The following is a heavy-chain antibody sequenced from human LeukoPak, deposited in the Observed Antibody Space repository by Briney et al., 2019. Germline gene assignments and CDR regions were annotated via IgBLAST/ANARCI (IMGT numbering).Heavy chain of an antibody. CDR2: IYHSGST. J-gene: IGHJ6*04. V-gene: IGHV4-38-2*02. CDR1: GYSISSGYY. CDR3: ARDLLYDYGDYEYYYGMDV. D-gene: IGHD4-17*01. Sequence: SETLSLTCAVSGYSISSGYYWGWIRQPPGKGPEWIGSIYHSGSTYYNPSLKSRVTISVDTSKNQFSLKLSSVTAADTAVYYCARDLLYDYGDYEYYYGMDVWGKGTTVTVSS.